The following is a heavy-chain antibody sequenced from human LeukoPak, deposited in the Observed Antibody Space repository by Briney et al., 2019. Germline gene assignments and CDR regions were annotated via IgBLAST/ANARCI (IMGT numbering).Heavy chain of an antibody. CDR1: GFPFSSYA. CDR2: ISGSGDDA. D-gene: IGHD5-18*01. CDR3: AKDPLNTLMVSPTFNY. Sequence: GGSLRLSCVVSGFPFSSYAMSWVRQAPGKGLEWVSGISGSGDDAYYAASVKGRFIVSRDTSKNTLYLQMNSLRAEDTAVYYCAKDPLNTLMVSPTFNYWGQGTLVTVSS. V-gene: IGHV3-23*01. J-gene: IGHJ4*02.